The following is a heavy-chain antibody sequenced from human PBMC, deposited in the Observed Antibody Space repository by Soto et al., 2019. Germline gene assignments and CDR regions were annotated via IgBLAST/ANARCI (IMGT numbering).Heavy chain of an antibody. J-gene: IGHJ4*02. V-gene: IGHV3-15*07. CDR1: TFTFGSAS. Sequence: PGGSLRLSCAASTFTFGSASMNWVRQAPGKGLEWVGRIKTKTDGETTYYAAPVKGRFTISRDDSKNTLYLQMNSLKTEDTAVYYCTRSYRSYYFDYWGQGTLVTVSS. D-gene: IGHD3-16*02. CDR3: TRSYRSYYFDY. CDR2: IKTKTDGETT.